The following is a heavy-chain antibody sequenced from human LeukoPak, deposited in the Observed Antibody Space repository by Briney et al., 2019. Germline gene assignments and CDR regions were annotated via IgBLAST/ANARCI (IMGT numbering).Heavy chain of an antibody. CDR2: THYRSKWYN. J-gene: IGHJ4*02. CDR1: GDSVSSISAA. CDR3: ARDGGSSLSTFDY. D-gene: IGHD2-15*01. V-gene: IGHV6-1*01. Sequence: SQTLSLTCAISGDSVSSISAAWNWIRQSPSRGLEWLGRTHYRSKWYNDYAESVKSRIIINPDTSKNQFSLQLNSVTPEDTAVYYCARDGGSSLSTFDYWGQGTLVTVSS.